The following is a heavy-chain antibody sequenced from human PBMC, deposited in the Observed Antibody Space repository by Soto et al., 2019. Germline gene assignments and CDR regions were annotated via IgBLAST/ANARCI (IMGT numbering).Heavy chain of an antibody. V-gene: IGHV4-34*01. J-gene: IGHJ3*02. CDR1: GGSFSGYY. CDR2: INHSGST. D-gene: IGHD4-4*01. CDR3: ARGSLGNSGAFDI. Sequence: ETLSLTCAVYGGSFSGYYWTWIRQPPGTGLEWIGEINHSGSTNYNPSLKSRVTISVDTSKNQFSLKLTSVTAADTAVYYCARGSLGNSGAFDIWGKGKMVTVS.